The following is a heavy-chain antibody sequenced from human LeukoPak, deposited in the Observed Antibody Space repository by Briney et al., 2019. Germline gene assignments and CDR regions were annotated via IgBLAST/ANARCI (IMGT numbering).Heavy chain of an antibody. J-gene: IGHJ4*02. D-gene: IGHD3-10*01. Sequence: PGGSLRLSCAASGFTFSSYAMHWVRQAPGKGLEWVAVISYDGSNKYYADSVKGRFTISRDNSKNTLYLQMNSLRAEDTAVYYCARAEYYGSGSYLDYWGQGTLVTVSS. CDR3: ARAEYYGSGSYLDY. CDR2: ISYDGSNK. CDR1: GFTFSSYA. V-gene: IGHV3-30-3*01.